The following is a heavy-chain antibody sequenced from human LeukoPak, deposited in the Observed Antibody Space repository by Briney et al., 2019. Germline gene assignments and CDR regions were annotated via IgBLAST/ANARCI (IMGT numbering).Heavy chain of an antibody. V-gene: IGHV4-38-2*01. D-gene: IGHD1-26*01. Sequence: SETPSLTCAVSDDSISNGYYWGWIRQPPGKGLEWIGSIYYSGATHYNPSLKSRVTISVDTSKNQFSLTLNSVTAADTAVYYCARLGYSGSYYRGWYFDLGGRGTLVTVSS. CDR3: ARLGYSGSYYRGWYFDL. CDR1: DDSISNGYY. J-gene: IGHJ2*01. CDR2: IYYSGAT.